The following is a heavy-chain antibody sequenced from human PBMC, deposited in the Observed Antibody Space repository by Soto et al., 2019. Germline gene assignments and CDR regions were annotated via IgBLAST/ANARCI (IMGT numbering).Heavy chain of an antibody. Sequence: QVQLVQSGAEVKKPGASVKVSCKASGYTFTSYGISWVRQAPGQGLEWMGWISAYNGNTNYAQKLQGRVTMTPDTSTSTAYMGLRSLRSDDTAVYYCARDGGGVVVAATRGAFDIWGQGTMVTVSS. CDR2: ISAYNGNT. CDR1: GYTFTSYG. V-gene: IGHV1-18*01. D-gene: IGHD2-15*01. J-gene: IGHJ3*02. CDR3: ARDGGGVVVAATRGAFDI.